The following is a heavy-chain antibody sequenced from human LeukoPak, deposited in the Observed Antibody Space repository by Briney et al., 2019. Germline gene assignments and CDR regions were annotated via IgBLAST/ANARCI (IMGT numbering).Heavy chain of an antibody. D-gene: IGHD3-16*01. V-gene: IGHV4-59*01. J-gene: IGHJ4*02. Sequence: SETLSLTCTVSGGSISSYNWSWIRQPPGKGLEWIGYIYYSGSTNYNPSLKSRVTISVDTSKNQFSLKLSSVTAADTAVYYCARDRLTFGVDYWGQGTLVTVSS. CDR2: IYYSGST. CDR1: GGSISSYN. CDR3: ARDRLTFGVDY.